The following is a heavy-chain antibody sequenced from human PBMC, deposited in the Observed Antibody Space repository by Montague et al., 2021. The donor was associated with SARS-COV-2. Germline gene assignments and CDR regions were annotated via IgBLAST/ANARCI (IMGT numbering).Heavy chain of an antibody. V-gene: IGHV4-39*07. CDR2: IYYSGST. Sequence: SDTLSLTCTVPGGSISSSSYYWGWIRQPPGKGLEWIGSIYYSGSTYYNPSLKSRVTISVDTSKNQFSLKLSSVTAADTAVYYCARVGRQQLVRLSGMDVWGQGTTVTVSS. CDR1: GGSISSSSYY. J-gene: IGHJ6*02. D-gene: IGHD6-13*01. CDR3: ARVGRQQLVRLSGMDV.